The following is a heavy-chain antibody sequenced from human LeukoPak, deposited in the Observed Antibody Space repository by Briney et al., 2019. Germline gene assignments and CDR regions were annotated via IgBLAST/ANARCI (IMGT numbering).Heavy chain of an antibody. J-gene: IGHJ4*02. CDR2: ISTSGGGT. CDR3: ARVAVAGTPYFDY. D-gene: IGHD6-19*01. Sequence: GGSLRLSCAASGFTFSNYVMHWVRQAPGKGLEYVSAISTSGGGTYYASSVKGRFTISRDNSKNTLYLQMGSLRAEDMAVYYCARVAVAGTPYFDYWGQGALVTVSS. CDR1: GFTFSNYV. V-gene: IGHV3-64*01.